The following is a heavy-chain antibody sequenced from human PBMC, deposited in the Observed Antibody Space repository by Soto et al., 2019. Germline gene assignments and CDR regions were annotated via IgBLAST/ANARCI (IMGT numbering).Heavy chain of an antibody. J-gene: IGHJ4*02. D-gene: IGHD3-16*02. Sequence: PGGSLRLSCAASGFTFSSYSMSWVRQAPGKGLEWVSAISGSGGSTYYADSVKGRFTISRDNSKNTLYLQMNSLRAEDTAVYYCAKGPGGVIDKYFDYWGQGTLVTVSS. CDR1: GFTFSSYS. CDR2: ISGSGGST. V-gene: IGHV3-23*01. CDR3: AKGPGGVIDKYFDY.